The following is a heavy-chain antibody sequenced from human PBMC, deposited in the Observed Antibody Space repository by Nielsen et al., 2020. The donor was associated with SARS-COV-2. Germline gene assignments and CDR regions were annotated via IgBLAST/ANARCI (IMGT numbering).Heavy chain of an antibody. J-gene: IGHJ4*02. CDR2: IWYDGSNK. V-gene: IGHV3-33*01. CDR3: ASSSSSWYGVDY. D-gene: IGHD6-13*01. Sequence: GGSLRLSCAASGFTFSSYGMHWVRQAPGKGLEWVAVIWYDGSNKYYADSVKGRFTISRDNSKNTLYLQMNSLRAEDTAVYYCASSSSSWYGVDYWGQGTLVTVSS. CDR1: GFTFSSYG.